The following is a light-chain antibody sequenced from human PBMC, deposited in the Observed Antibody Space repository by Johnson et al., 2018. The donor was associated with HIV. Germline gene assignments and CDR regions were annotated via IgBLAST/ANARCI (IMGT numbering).Light chain of an antibody. Sequence: QLVLTQPPSVSAAPGQKVSISCSGSSSNIGNNNVSWYQQFPGAAPKLLIYEDNKRPSGIPDRFSGSKSGTSATLGITGLQTGDEADYYCGTWDNSLSTGVFGTGTQVTVL. J-gene: IGLJ1*01. CDR2: EDN. V-gene: IGLV1-51*02. CDR1: SSNIGNNN. CDR3: GTWDNSLSTGV.